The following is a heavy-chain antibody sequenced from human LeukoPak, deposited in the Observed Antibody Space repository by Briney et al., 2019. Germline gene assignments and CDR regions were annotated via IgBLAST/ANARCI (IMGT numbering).Heavy chain of an antibody. Sequence: ASVKVSCKASGYTFTSYAMHWVRQAPGQRLEWMGWINAGNGNTKYSQKFQGRVTITRDTSASTAYMELSSLRSEDTAVYYCARALTGYYRGSGPFDYWGQGTLVTVSS. J-gene: IGHJ4*02. D-gene: IGHD3-9*01. CDR2: INAGNGNT. CDR1: GYTFTSYA. V-gene: IGHV1-3*01. CDR3: ARALTGYYRGSGPFDY.